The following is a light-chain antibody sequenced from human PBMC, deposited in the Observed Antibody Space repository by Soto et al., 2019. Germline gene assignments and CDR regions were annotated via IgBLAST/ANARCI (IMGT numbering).Light chain of an antibody. Sequence: EIVMTQSPATLSVSPGERATLSCRASQSVNRNLAWYQQKPGQAPRLLIYGASTRATGFPARFSGSGSGTEFTLTISSLQSEDFAVYFCHQYNNWPGYTFGQGTKLEIK. CDR3: HQYNNWPGYT. V-gene: IGKV3-15*01. CDR1: QSVNRN. J-gene: IGKJ2*01. CDR2: GAS.